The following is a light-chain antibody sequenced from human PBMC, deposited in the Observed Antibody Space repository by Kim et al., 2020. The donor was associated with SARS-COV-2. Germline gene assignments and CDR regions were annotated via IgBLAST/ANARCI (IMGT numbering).Light chain of an antibody. CDR2: VNSDGSH. CDR1: SGHSNNP. J-gene: IGLJ3*02. V-gene: IGLV4-69*01. CDR3: QTWGAGVWV. Sequence: SVKLTCTLSSGHSNNPISWHQKQPGKGPRHLMKVNSDGSHSKGDGIPDRFSGSSSGAERYLTVSSLQSEDEADYYCQTWGAGVWVFGGGTRLTVL.